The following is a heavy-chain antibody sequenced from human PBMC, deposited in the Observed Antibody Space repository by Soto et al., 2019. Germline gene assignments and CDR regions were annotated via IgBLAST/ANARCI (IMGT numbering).Heavy chain of an antibody. CDR3: AKVPHYYDSSGPGYNWFDP. V-gene: IGHV3-23*01. Sequence: GGSLRLSCAASGFTFSSYVMSWVRQAPGKGLEWVSAISGSGGSTYYADSVKGRFTISRDNSKNTLYLQMNSLRAEDTAVYYCAKVPHYYDSSGPGYNWFDPWGQGTLVTVSS. CDR1: GFTFSSYV. CDR2: ISGSGGST. J-gene: IGHJ5*02. D-gene: IGHD3-22*01.